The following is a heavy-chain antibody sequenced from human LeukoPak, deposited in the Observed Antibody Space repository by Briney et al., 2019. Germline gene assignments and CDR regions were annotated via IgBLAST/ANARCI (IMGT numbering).Heavy chain of an antibody. Sequence: GRSLRLSCAASGFTFDDYAMHWVRQAPGKGLERVSGISWNSGSIGYADSVKGRFTISRDNAKNSLYLQMNSLRAEDTALYYCAKVGYYDSSGYYTWGQGTLVTVSS. CDR2: ISWNSGSI. CDR1: GFTFDDYA. CDR3: AKVGYYDSSGYYT. D-gene: IGHD3-22*01. J-gene: IGHJ4*02. V-gene: IGHV3-9*01.